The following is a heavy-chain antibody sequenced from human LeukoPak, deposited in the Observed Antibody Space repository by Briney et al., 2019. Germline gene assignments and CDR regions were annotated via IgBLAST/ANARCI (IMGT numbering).Heavy chain of an antibody. CDR3: AGSIIGHFDY. CDR2: IKEDGSEK. V-gene: IGHV3-7*01. Sequence: PGGSLRLSCAASGFTFSNYWMTWVRQAPGKGLECVAHIKEDGSEKYYVDSVRGRFTISRDNAKNSLYLQMNSLRAEDTALYCCAGSIIGHFDYWGQGILVTVSS. D-gene: IGHD3/OR15-3a*01. J-gene: IGHJ4*02. CDR1: GFTFSNYW.